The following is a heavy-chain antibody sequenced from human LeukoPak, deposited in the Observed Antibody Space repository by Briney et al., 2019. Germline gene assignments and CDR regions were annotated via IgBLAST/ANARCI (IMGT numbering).Heavy chain of an antibody. CDR2: IYYSGST. CDR1: GGSISSYY. V-gene: IGHV4-59*08. CDR3: ARADEGYSSSWPIDY. D-gene: IGHD6-13*01. Sequence: KTSETLSLTCTVSGGSISSYYWSWIRQPPGKGLEWIGYIYYSGSTNYNPSLKSRVTISVDTSKNQFSLKLSSVTAADTAVYYCARADEGYSSSWPIDYWGQGTLVTVSS. J-gene: IGHJ4*02.